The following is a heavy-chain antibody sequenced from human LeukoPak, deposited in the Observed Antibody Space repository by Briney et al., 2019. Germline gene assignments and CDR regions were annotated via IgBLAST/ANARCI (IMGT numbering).Heavy chain of an antibody. D-gene: IGHD1-1*01. J-gene: IGHJ3*02. CDR3: ARRYNWSYAFDI. V-gene: IGHV4-39*01. CDR1: GGSISSSSYY. Sequence: PSETLSLTCTVSGGSISSSSYYWGWIRQPPGKGLEWIGSIYYSGSTYYNPSLKSRVTISVDTSKNQFSLKLSSVTAADTAVYYCARRYNWSYAFDIWGQGTMVTVSS. CDR2: IYYSGST.